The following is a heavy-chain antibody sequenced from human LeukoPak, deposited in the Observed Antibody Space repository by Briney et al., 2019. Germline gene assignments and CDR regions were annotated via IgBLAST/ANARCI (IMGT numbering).Heavy chain of an antibody. V-gene: IGHV3-30-3*01. CDR3: ARTTTPHYYGSGSYALGY. D-gene: IGHD3-10*01. J-gene: IGHJ4*02. Sequence: GGSLRLSCAGSGFTFSTYAMHWVRQGPGKGLEWVAVISYDGSNKFYADSVKGRFTISRDNSKNTLYLQMSSLSAEDTAVYYCARTTTPHYYGSGSYALGYWGQGTLVTVPS. CDR2: ISYDGSNK. CDR1: GFTFSTYA.